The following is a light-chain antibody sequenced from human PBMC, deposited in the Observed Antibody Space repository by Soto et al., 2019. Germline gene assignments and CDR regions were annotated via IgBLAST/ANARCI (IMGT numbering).Light chain of an antibody. J-gene: IGKJ4*01. Sequence: EIVLTQSPDTLSLSPGERATFSCRASQSVSSYLAWYQQKPGQAPRLLIYDASNRATGIPARFSGSGSGTDFTITISSLEPEDFAVYYCQQRSNWLTFGGGTKVEIK. CDR3: QQRSNWLT. CDR2: DAS. CDR1: QSVSSY. V-gene: IGKV3-11*01.